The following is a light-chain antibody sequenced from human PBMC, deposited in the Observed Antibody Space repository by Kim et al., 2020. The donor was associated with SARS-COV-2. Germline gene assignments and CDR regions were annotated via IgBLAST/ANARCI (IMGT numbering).Light chain of an antibody. J-gene: IGKJ2*01. CDR1: ESISTW. CDR3: QQYTNYPYT. Sequence: GDRVTITCRASESISTWLAWYQQKPGKAPKLLIYDASSLQNGVPSRFSGSGSGAEFTLTISSLQPDDFASFYCQQYTNYPYTFGQGTKLEIK. V-gene: IGKV1-5*01. CDR2: DAS.